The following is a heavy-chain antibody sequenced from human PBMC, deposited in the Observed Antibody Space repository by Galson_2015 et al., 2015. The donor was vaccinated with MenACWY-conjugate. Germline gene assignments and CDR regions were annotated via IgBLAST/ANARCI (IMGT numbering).Heavy chain of an antibody. CDR2: IYFTGNT. J-gene: IGHJ5*02. CDR3: ARVPSDYATWFDP. D-gene: IGHD4-17*01. Sequence: SETLSLTCTVSGASFRSYYWNWIRQPPGKGLEWIGNIYFTGNTNYNPSLKSRVTMSIDTSMSQFSLKVSSVTAADTAVYYCARVPSDYATWFDPWGQGTRVTVSS. CDR1: GASFRSYY. V-gene: IGHV4-59*01.